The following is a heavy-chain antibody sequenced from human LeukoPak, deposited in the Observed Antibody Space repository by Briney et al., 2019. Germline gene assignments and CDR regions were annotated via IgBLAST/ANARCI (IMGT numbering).Heavy chain of an antibody. CDR3: ARVGSAIAAAGTAIYYYMDV. V-gene: IGHV3-7*01. Sequence: PGGSLRLSCAASGFTFSSYAMSWVRQAPGKGLEWVANIKQDGSAKNYVDSVKGRFTISRDNAKNSLYLQMNSLRAEDTAVYYCARVGSAIAAAGTAIYYYMDVWGKGTTVTVSS. CDR2: IKQDGSAK. D-gene: IGHD6-13*01. J-gene: IGHJ6*03. CDR1: GFTFSSYA.